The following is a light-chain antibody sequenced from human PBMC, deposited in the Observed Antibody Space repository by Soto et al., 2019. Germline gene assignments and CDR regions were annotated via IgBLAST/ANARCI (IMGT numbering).Light chain of an antibody. Sequence: QSLLTQPASVSGSPGQSITISCTGSSSDIGAYNYVSWFQQYPGKAPKLIISEVSNRPSGVSNRFSGSKSGTAASLTISGLQTEDEADYFCFSFTTDWTHVFGTGTKVTV. CDR3: FSFTTDWTHV. V-gene: IGLV2-14*01. CDR1: SSDIGAYNY. CDR2: EVS. J-gene: IGLJ1*01.